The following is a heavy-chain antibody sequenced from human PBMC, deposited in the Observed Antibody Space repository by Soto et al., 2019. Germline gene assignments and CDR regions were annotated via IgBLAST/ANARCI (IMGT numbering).Heavy chain of an antibody. Sequence: QLQLQESGPGLVKPSETLSLTCTVSGGSISSSYYWGWIRQPPGKGLEWIGSIYYSGSTYYNPSLXSXVXIXXDTSKNQFSLKLSSVTAADTAVYYCATVWFGESQHWGQGTLVTVSS. J-gene: IGHJ1*01. V-gene: IGHV4-39*01. D-gene: IGHD3-10*01. CDR2: IYYSGST. CDR1: GGSISSSYY. CDR3: ATVWFGESQH.